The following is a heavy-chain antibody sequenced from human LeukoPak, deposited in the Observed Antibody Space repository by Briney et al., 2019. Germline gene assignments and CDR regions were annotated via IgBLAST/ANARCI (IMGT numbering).Heavy chain of an antibody. Sequence: SETLSLTCTVSGGSISSGDYYWSWIRQPPGKGLEWIGYIYYSGSTYYSPSLKSRVTISLDTSKNQFSLRLSSVTAADTAVYYCANGRSGYYDYWGQGTLVTVSS. CDR3: ANGRSGYYDY. V-gene: IGHV4-30-4*08. CDR1: GGSISSGDYY. CDR2: IYYSGST. J-gene: IGHJ4*02. D-gene: IGHD3-3*01.